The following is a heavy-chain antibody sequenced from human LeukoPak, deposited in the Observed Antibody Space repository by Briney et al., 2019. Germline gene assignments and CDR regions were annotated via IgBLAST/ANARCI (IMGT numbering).Heavy chain of an antibody. Sequence: GESLEISCKGSGYSFTSYWIGWVRQMPAKGLEGVGIIYPGDSDTRYSPSFQGQVTISADKSISAAYLQWSSLKASDPAMYYCARTLGYCSDGSCLPPPSFHYSGQASLVTVSS. D-gene: IGHD2-15*01. CDR2: IYPGDSDT. V-gene: IGHV5-51*01. J-gene: IGHJ4*02. CDR3: ARTLGYCSDGSCLPPPSFHY. CDR1: GYSFTSYW.